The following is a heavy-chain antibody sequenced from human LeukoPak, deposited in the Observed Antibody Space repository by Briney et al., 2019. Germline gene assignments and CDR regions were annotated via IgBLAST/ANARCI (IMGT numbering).Heavy chain of an antibody. Sequence: ASVKVSCKASGYTFTSYGISWVRQAPGQGLEWMGSISIYNGNTKYAQNFQGRVTMTTDTSASTAYMELRSLRSDDTAVYYCARGQYDSVWGSYRPYFDYWGQGTLVTVSS. CDR1: GYTFTSYG. V-gene: IGHV1-18*01. CDR3: ARGQYDSVWGSYRPYFDY. CDR2: ISIYNGNT. D-gene: IGHD3-16*02. J-gene: IGHJ4*02.